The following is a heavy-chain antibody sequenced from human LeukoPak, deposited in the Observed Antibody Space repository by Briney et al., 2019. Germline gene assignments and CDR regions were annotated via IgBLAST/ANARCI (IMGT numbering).Heavy chain of an antibody. CDR2: IYYSGST. D-gene: IGHD3-10*01. V-gene: IGHV4-31*03. CDR1: GGSISSGGYY. Sequence: SETLSLTCTVSGGSISSGGYYWSWIRQQPGKGLEWIGYIYYSGSTYYNPSLKSRVTISVDTSKNQFSLKLSSVTAADTAVYYCARVSMGYYGSGSSTFDYWGQGTLVTVSS. CDR3: ARVSMGYYGSGSSTFDY. J-gene: IGHJ4*02.